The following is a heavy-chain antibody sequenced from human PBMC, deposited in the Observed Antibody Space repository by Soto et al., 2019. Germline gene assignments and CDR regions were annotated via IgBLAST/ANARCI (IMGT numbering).Heavy chain of an antibody. D-gene: IGHD5-18*01. CDR2: IYYIGST. CDR3: SKVTGDTAIVWYY. V-gene: IGHV4-59*01. J-gene: IGHJ4*02. CDR1: GGSIRSYY. Sequence: QVQLQESGPGLVKASETLSLTCTVSGGSIRSYYWSWIRQAPGKGLEWIGQIYYIGSTKYNHSLTSPVTLSVDTSKNQFSLNLSSVTAADTAVYYSSKVTGDTAIVWYYWGQSTLVTVSS.